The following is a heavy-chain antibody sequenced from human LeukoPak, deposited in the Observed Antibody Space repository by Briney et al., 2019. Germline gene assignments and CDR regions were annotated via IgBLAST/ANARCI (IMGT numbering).Heavy chain of an antibody. Sequence: GGSLRLSCAASGFTFSSYWMSWVRQTPEKGPEWVANIKEDGSETYYVDSVKGRFSISRDNAKNSLYLQMNSLGAEDTAVYYCARDPKDNWNDNDYWGQGTLVTVSS. J-gene: IGHJ4*02. CDR2: IKEDGSET. D-gene: IGHD1-20*01. V-gene: IGHV3-7*01. CDR1: GFTFSSYW. CDR3: ARDPKDNWNDNDY.